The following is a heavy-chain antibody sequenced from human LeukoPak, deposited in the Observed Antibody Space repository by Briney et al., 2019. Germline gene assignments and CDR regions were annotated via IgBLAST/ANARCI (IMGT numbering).Heavy chain of an antibody. CDR2: IYSGGST. Sequence: GGSLRLSCAASGFTVSSNYMSWVRQAPGKGLEWVSVIYSGGSTYYADSVKGRFTISRDKSKNTLYLQMNSLRAEDTAVYYCAREGTSSGWYPFDYWGQGTLVTVSS. V-gene: IGHV3-53*01. J-gene: IGHJ4*02. CDR3: AREGTSSGWYPFDY. CDR1: GFTVSSNY. D-gene: IGHD6-19*01.